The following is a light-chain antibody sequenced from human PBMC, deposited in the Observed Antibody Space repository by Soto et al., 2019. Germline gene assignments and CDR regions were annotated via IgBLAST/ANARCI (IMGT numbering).Light chain of an antibody. V-gene: IGKV3D-15*01. CDR2: GVS. CDR1: QSLSSRN. J-gene: IGKJ3*01. Sequence: EIVMTQAPTTLSVSPGERATVSCRSSQSLSSRNLAWYQQKPGQAPRPLIYGVSSRATGIPDRFSGSGSGTEFTLTINSLQSEDFAVYFCQQYDNLPLTFGPGTKVDIK. CDR3: QQYDNLPLT.